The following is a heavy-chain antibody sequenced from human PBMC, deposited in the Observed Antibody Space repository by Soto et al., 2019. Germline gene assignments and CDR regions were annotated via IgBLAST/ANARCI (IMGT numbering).Heavy chain of an antibody. CDR2: IKQDGSEK. CDR3: ARGCYDFWSGYCLIFDY. CDR1: GFTFSSYW. J-gene: IGHJ4*02. V-gene: IGHV3-7*01. D-gene: IGHD3-3*01. Sequence: EVQLVEAGGGLVQPGGSLILSCAASGFTFSSYWMSWVRQAPGKGLEWVANIKQDGSEKYYVDSVKGRFTISRDNAKNSLYLQMNSLRAEDTAVYYCARGCYDFWSGYCLIFDYWGQGTLVTVSS.